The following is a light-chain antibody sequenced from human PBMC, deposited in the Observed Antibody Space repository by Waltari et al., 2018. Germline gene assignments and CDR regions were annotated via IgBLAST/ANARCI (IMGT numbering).Light chain of an antibody. CDR2: LNSDGSH. J-gene: IGLJ3*02. V-gene: IGLV4-69*01. CDR3: QTWDTDIRV. CDR1: SGHSSYA. Sequence: QLVLTQSPSASASLGASVKLTCTLSSGHSSYAIAWHQQQPEKGPRFLMKLNSDGSHSKGDGIPDRCSGSSSGTERYLTISSLQAEDEADYYCQTWDTDIRVFGGGTELTVL.